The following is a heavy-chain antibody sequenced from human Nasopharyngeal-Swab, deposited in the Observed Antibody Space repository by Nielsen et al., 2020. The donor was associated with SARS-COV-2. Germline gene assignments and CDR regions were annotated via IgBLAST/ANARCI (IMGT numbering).Heavy chain of an antibody. D-gene: IGHD4-23*01. J-gene: IGHJ6*02. CDR2: IYYSGST. V-gene: IGHV4-39*07. Sequence: WIRQPPGKGLEWIGSIYYSGSTYYNPSLKSRVTISVDTSKNQFSLKPSSVTAADTAVYYCARGDAYGGNLYYGMDVWGQGTTVTVSS. CDR3: ARGDAYGGNLYYGMDV.